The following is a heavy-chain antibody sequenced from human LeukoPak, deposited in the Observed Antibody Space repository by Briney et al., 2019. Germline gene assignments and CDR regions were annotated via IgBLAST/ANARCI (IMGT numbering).Heavy chain of an antibody. CDR2: ISASGGST. J-gene: IGHJ4*02. D-gene: IGHD5-24*01. V-gene: IGHV3-23*01. CDR3: ARDTISFQIEKATIPLAY. Sequence: PGGSLRLSCAASGFTFSSYSMNWVRQAPGKGLEGVSSISASGGSTYYADSVKGRFTISRDNSKNTLYLQMNSLRAEDTAVYYCARDTISFQIEKATIPLAYWGQGTLVTVSS. CDR1: GFTFSSYS.